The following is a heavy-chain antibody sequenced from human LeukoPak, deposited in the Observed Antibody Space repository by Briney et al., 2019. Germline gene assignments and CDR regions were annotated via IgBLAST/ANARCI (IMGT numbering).Heavy chain of an antibody. Sequence: GGSLRLSCAASGFTFSSYGMHWVRQAPGKGLEWVAVIWYDGSNKYYADSVKGRFTISRDNSKNTLYLQMNSLRAEDTAVYYCARERSLEIAVAGTIFDYWGQGTLVTVSS. J-gene: IGHJ4*02. V-gene: IGHV3-33*01. D-gene: IGHD6-19*01. CDR1: GFTFSSYG. CDR3: ARERSLEIAVAGTIFDY. CDR2: IWYDGSNK.